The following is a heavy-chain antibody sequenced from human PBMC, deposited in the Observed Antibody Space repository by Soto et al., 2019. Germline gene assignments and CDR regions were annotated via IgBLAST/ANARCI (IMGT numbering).Heavy chain of an antibody. V-gene: IGHV3-53*01. D-gene: IGHD3-22*01. CDR2: IYSGGST. CDR3: ASRLNSYYYDSSGSSWRDY. J-gene: IGHJ4*02. CDR1: GFTVSSNY. Sequence: EVQLVEPGGGLIQPGGSLRLSCAASGFTVSSNYMSWVRQAPGKGLEWVSVIYSGGSTYYADSVKGRFTISRDNSKNTLYLQMNSLRAEDTAVYYCASRLNSYYYDSSGSSWRDYWGQGTLVTVSS.